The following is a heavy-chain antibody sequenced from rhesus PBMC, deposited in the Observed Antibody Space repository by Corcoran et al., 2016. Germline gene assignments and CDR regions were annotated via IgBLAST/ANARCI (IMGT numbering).Heavy chain of an antibody. J-gene: IGHJ4*01. CDR2: ISGSSGST. V-gene: IGHV4-65*01. Sequence: QVQLQESGPGLVKPSETLSLTCAVSGGSVSSSNWWSWIRQPPGKGLEWIGYISGSSGSTYYNPSLKSRVTISPDTSKNQFSLKLSSVTAAVTAVYYCARGWYDSGPGVDYWGQGVLVTVSS. CDR3: ARGWYDSGPGVDY. D-gene: IGHD3-28*01. CDR1: GGSVSSSNW.